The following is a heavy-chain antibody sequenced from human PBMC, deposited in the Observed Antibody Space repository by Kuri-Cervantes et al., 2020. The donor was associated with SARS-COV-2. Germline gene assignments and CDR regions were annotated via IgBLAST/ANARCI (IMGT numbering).Heavy chain of an antibody. Sequence: ETLSLTCTVSGRSLRSNYWSWTRPPPGKGLEWIGYIYYSGCTNYNPSLKSRVTIPVDTSKQRFSLKLSPVTAEDTAVYYCARHSDYSSTLLRFLDPQWGFDPWGQGTLVTVSS. J-gene: IGHJ5*02. V-gene: IGHV4-59*08. CDR3: ARHSDYSSTLLRFLDPQWGFDP. D-gene: IGHD3-3*01. CDR1: GRSLRSNY. CDR2: IYYSGCT.